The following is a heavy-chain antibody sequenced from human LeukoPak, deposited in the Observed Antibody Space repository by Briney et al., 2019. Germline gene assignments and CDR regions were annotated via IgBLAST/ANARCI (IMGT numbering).Heavy chain of an antibody. CDR3: ARAYSGSYPAAFDI. Sequence: GGSLRLSCAASGFTFRSYSMNWVRQPPGKGLEWVSSISSSGSYIYYADSVKGRFTISRDNAKNSLYLQMNSLRAEDTAVYYCARAYSGSYPAAFDIWGQGTMVTVSS. J-gene: IGHJ3*02. D-gene: IGHD1-26*01. CDR2: ISSSGSYI. V-gene: IGHV3-21*01. CDR1: GFTFRSYS.